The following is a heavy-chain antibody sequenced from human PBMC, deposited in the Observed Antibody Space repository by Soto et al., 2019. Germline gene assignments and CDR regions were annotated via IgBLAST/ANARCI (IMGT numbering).Heavy chain of an antibody. CDR3: ERDRRQQQRVLWFHDAFDI. Sequence: SVKVSCKAPGGTSSSYASSRVRQAPGQRLEWMGGIIPIFGTANYAQKFQGRVTTTADESTSTAYMELSSLRSEDTAVYYCERDRRQQQRVLWFHDAFDIWGQGTMVTVSS. CDR2: IIPIFGTA. CDR1: GGTSSSYA. D-gene: IGHD6-13*01. V-gene: IGHV1-69*13. J-gene: IGHJ3*02.